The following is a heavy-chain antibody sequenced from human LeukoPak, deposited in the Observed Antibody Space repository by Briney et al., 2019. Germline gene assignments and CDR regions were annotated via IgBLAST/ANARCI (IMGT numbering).Heavy chain of an antibody. J-gene: IGHJ4*02. D-gene: IGHD6-19*01. CDR2: ISGSGGST. CDR3: AKDLIRTGYSSGWYGYFDY. V-gene: IGHV3-23*01. Sequence: PGGSLRLSCAASGFTFSSYAMSWVRQAPGKGLEWVSAISGSGGSTYYADSVKGRFTISRDNSKNTLYLQMNSLRAEDTAVYYCAKDLIRTGYSSGWYGYFDYWGQGTLVTVSS. CDR1: GFTFSSYA.